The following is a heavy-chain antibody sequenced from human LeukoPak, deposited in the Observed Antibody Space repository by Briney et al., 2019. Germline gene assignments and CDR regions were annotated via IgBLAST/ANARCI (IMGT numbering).Heavy chain of an antibody. J-gene: IGHJ6*02. D-gene: IGHD4-11*01. CDR2: ISSSSSYI. V-gene: IGHV3-21*01. CDR1: GFTFSSYS. Sequence: PGGSLRLSCAASGFTFSSYSMNWARQAPGKGLEWVSSISSSSSYIYYADSVKGRFTISRDNAKNSLYLQMNSLRAEDTAVYYCARAPHYSNYGPYYYGMDVWGQGTTVTVSS. CDR3: ARAPHYSNYGPYYYGMDV.